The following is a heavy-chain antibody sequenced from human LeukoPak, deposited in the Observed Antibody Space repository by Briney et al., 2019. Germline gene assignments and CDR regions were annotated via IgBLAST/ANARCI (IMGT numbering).Heavy chain of an antibody. CDR3: ATRLGDTYGDYDPY. D-gene: IGHD4-17*01. V-gene: IGHV1-24*01. CDR1: GYTLTELS. J-gene: IGHJ4*02. CDR2: FDPEDGET. Sequence: ASVKVSCKVSGYTLTELSMHWVRQAPGKGLEWMGGFDPEDGETIYAQKFQGRVTMTEDTSTDTAYMELSSLRSEDTAAYYCATRLGDTYGDYDPYWGQGTLVTVTS.